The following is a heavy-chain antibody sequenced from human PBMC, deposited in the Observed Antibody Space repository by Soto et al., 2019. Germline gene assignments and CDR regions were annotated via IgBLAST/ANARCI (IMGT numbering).Heavy chain of an antibody. V-gene: IGHV4-59*08. J-gene: IGHJ3*02. Sequence: QVQLQESGPGLVKPSETLSLTCTVSGGSISSYYWSWVRLTPGKGLEWIGYIYYSGRTNYNPSLKGRVTISVNTSKTQFSLKLSSVTAADTAVYYCARHCGGDCSSDDAFDIWGQGTMVTVSS. CDR1: GGSISSYY. CDR2: IYYSGRT. D-gene: IGHD2-21*02. CDR3: ARHCGGDCSSDDAFDI.